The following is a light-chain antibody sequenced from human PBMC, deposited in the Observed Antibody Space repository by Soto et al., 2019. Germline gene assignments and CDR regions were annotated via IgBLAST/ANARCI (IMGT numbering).Light chain of an antibody. CDR3: NSYTSSTSLPYV. CDR2: EVT. Sequence: QSALTQPDSVSGSPGQSITISCTGTTNDVGGYNYVSWYQQHRGKAPKLLIFEVTSRPSGVSHRFSGSKSGNTASLTISALQAEDEADYFCNSYTSSTSLPYVFGTGTKLTVL. J-gene: IGLJ1*01. V-gene: IGLV2-14*01. CDR1: TNDVGGYNY.